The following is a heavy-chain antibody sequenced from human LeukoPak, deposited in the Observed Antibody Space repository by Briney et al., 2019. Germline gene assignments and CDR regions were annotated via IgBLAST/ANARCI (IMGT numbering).Heavy chain of an antibody. J-gene: IGHJ4*02. CDR2: ISDSGRDT. V-gene: IGHV3-23*01. CDR1: GLTVNTYA. Sequence: GRSLRLSCAVSGLTVNTYAMNWVRQAPGKGLEWVSGISDSGRDTYYSDSVKGRFSISRDNSKSTVYLQMNSLRAEDTALYFCATGCVGSPSCFTTGYDHWGQGTLVTVSS. D-gene: IGHD1-26*01. CDR3: ATGCVGSPSCFTTGYDH.